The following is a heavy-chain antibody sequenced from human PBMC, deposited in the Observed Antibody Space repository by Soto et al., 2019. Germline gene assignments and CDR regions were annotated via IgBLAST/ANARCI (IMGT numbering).Heavy chain of an antibody. V-gene: IGHV4-59*08. Sequence: SETLSLTCTVSGGSISSYYWSWIRQPPGKGLEWIGYIYYSGSTYYNPSLKSRVTISVDTSKNQFSLKLSSVTAADTAVYYCARPHGAVGNDWYFDLWGRGTLVTVSS. D-gene: IGHD6-19*01. CDR1: GGSISSYY. CDR3: ARPHGAVGNDWYFDL. CDR2: IYYSGST. J-gene: IGHJ2*01.